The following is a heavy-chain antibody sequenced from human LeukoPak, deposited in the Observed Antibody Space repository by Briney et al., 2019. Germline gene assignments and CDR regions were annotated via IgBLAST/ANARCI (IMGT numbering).Heavy chain of an antibody. J-gene: IGHJ4*02. Sequence: PSETLSLTCTVSGYSISSGYYWGWIRQPPGKGLEWIGSIYHSGSTYYNPSLKSRVTISVDTSKNQFSLKLSSVTAADTAVYYCARDQGHSSSWYYFDYWGQGTLVTVSS. V-gene: IGHV4-38-2*02. CDR2: IYHSGST. CDR1: GYSISSGYY. CDR3: ARDQGHSSSWYYFDY. D-gene: IGHD6-13*01.